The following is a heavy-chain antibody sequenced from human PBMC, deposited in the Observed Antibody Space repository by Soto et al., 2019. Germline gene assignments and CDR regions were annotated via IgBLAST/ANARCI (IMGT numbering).Heavy chain of an antibody. D-gene: IGHD2-15*01. Sequence: QVQLVQSGAEVKKTGSSVKVSCTASGGTFSSYAISWVRQAPGQGLERMGGIIPISGTANYAQKFQGRVTITADESTSTDYMELSSLRSEDTVVYYCARLSCSGGSCYGGEDGIDYWVQGTLVTVSS. V-gene: IGHV1-69*01. CDR3: ARLSCSGGSCYGGEDGIDY. J-gene: IGHJ4*02. CDR1: GGTFSSYA. CDR2: IIPISGTA.